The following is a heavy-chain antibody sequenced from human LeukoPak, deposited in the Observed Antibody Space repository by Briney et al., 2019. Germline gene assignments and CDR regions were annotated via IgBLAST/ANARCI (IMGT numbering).Heavy chain of an antibody. CDR1: GGSISSSSYY. Sequence: PSETLSLTCTVSGGSISSSSYYWGWIRQPPGKGLEWIGSIYYSGSTYYNPSLKSRVTISVDTSKNQFSLKVNSVTAADTAVYYCARSGSSSLDYWGQGTLVTVSS. D-gene: IGHD3-10*01. CDR3: ARSGSSSLDY. J-gene: IGHJ4*02. CDR2: IYYSGST. V-gene: IGHV4-39*07.